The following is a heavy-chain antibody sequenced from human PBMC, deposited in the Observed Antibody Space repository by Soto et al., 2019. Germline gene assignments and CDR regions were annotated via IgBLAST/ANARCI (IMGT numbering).Heavy chain of an antibody. D-gene: IGHD1-26*01. V-gene: IGHV3-30*18. CDR3: VKGFGNYWAFDI. CDR1: GFTFSKYG. CDR2: ISHDGSNK. J-gene: IGHJ3*02. Sequence: QVQVVESGGGVVQPGRSLGLSCAASGFTFSKYGMHWVRLAPGKGLEWVAFISHDGSNKYYGDSVKGRFTISRDNSKNTLSLQMNSLRAEETAVYYCVKGFGNYWAFDIWGQGTMVTVSS.